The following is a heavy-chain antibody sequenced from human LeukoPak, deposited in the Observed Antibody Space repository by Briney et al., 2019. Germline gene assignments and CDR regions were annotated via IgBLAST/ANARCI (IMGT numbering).Heavy chain of an antibody. CDR2: INNDGSST. Sequence: PGGSLRLSCAASGFTFSSYWMHWVRQAPGKGLVWVSRINNDGSSTSYADSVKGRFTISRDNAKNTLYLQMNGLRAEDTAVYYCARDRQYYGSGSYDIWGQGTMVTVSS. J-gene: IGHJ3*02. D-gene: IGHD3-10*01. CDR1: GFTFSSYW. CDR3: ARDRQYYGSGSYDI. V-gene: IGHV3-74*01.